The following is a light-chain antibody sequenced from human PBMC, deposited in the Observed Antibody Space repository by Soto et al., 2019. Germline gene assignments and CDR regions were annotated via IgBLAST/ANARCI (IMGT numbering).Light chain of an antibody. Sequence: EIVMTQSPATLSVSKGERATLSCRASQSVSSNLAWFQQKPGQAPRLLLYAVSTRASRVPGRFSGSGSGTEFTLTISSLQSEYSAGYYCQQHNHWPSFGQGTKLEIK. J-gene: IGKJ2*01. CDR3: QQHNHWPS. V-gene: IGKV3-15*01. CDR1: QSVSSN. CDR2: AVS.